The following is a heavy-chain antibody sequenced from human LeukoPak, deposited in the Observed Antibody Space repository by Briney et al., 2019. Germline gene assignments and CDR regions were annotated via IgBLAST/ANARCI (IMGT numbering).Heavy chain of an antibody. V-gene: IGHV4-61*02. CDR2: IYASGKT. CDR3: ARWGFGELSRYGMDV. Sequence: SETLSLTCTVSGDSISRGRYYWSWVRQPAGKELEWIGRIYASGKTDYNPYTPSLKSRVAMSLDTSKNQVSLYLTSVTAADTAVYYCARWGFGELSRYGMDVWGQGTTVTVSS. CDR1: GDSISRGRYY. J-gene: IGHJ6*02. D-gene: IGHD3-10*01.